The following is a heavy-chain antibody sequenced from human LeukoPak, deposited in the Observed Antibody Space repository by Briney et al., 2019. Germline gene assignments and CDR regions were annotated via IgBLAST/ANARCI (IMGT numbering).Heavy chain of an antibody. CDR1: GFTFSTYA. V-gene: IGHV3-23*01. Sequence: GGSLRLSCAASGFTFSTYAMSWVRQAPGKGLEWVSGISGSTYYADSVKGRFTISRDNSENTLYLQMNSLRAEDTAVYYCAKDFSTVTLGYFDSWGQGTLVTVSS. CDR3: AKDFSTVTLGYFDS. CDR2: ISGST. J-gene: IGHJ4*02. D-gene: IGHD4-17*01.